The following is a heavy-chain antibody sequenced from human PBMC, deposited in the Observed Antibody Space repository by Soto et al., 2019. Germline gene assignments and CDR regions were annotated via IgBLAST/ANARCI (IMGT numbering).Heavy chain of an antibody. CDR2: IYYSGST. CDR3: AATTGAAGLGAFDI. V-gene: IGHV4-59*08. J-gene: IGHJ3*02. Sequence: SQTMSLTWTVFGGSISSYCCSWIRQPPGKGLEWIGYIYYSGSTNYNPSLKSRVTISVDTSKNQFSLKLSSVTAADTALYYCAATTGAAGLGAFDIWGQGTMVTVSS. CDR1: GGSISSYC. D-gene: IGHD6-13*01.